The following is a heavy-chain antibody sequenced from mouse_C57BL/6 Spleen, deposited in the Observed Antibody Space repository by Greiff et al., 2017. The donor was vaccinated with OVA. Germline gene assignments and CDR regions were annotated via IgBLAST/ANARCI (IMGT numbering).Heavy chain of an antibody. CDR1: GFSLTSYS. CDR3: AREIYTVVDYYAMDY. D-gene: IGHD1-1*01. V-gene: IGHV2-9-1*01. Sequence: VKLMESGPGLVAPSQSLSITCTVSGFSLTSYSISWVRQPPGKGLEWLGEIWTGGGTNYDSARKSRLSISKDNSKSQVFLKMNSLQNDDTARYYCAREIYTVVDYYAMDYWGQGTSVTVSS. J-gene: IGHJ4*01. CDR2: IWTGGGT.